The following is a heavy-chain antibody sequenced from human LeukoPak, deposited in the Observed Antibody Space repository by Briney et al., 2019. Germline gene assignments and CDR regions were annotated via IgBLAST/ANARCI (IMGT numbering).Heavy chain of an antibody. D-gene: IGHD1-14*01. V-gene: IGHV1-18*01. Sequence: GASVKVSCKASGYTFTGYGISWVRQAPGQGLEWMGWISAYNGNTNYAQKLQGRVTMTTDTSTSTAYMELRSLRSDDTAVYYCARVPYRTGGYYYYYMDVWGKGTTVTVSS. J-gene: IGHJ6*03. CDR3: ARVPYRTGGYYYYYMDV. CDR2: ISAYNGNT. CDR1: GYTFTGYG.